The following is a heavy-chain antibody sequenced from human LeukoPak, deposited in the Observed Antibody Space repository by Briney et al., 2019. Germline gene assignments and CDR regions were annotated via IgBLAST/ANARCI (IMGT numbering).Heavy chain of an antibody. CDR2: INHSGST. J-gene: IGHJ4*02. D-gene: IGHD2-15*01. V-gene: IGHV4-34*01. CDR3: ASGIDCSGGSCYPYSFDY. Sequence: PSETLSLTCAVYGGSFSGYYWSWIRQPPGKGLEWIGEINHSGSTNYNPSLKSRVTISVDTSKNQFSLKLSSVTAADTAVYYCASGIDCSGGSCYPYSFDYWGQGTLVTVSS. CDR1: GGSFSGYY.